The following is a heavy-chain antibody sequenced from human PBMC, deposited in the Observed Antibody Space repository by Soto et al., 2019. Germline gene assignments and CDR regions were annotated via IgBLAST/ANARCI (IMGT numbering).Heavy chain of an antibody. Sequence: GGSLRLSCVVSRYTFKSHGLSWVRQAPGQGLEWVSTIDSTGANTHYADSVRGRFTISRDNSRNTLHLQMHDLRADDTALYYCVSWVSARFDCWGQGTLGTVSS. J-gene: IGHJ4*02. V-gene: IGHV3-23*01. CDR1: RYTFKSHG. D-gene: IGHD3-16*01. CDR2: IDSTGANT. CDR3: VSWVSARFDC.